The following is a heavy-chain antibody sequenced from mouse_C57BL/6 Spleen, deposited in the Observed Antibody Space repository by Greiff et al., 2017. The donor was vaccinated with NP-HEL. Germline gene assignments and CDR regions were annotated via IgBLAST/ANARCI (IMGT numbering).Heavy chain of an antibody. CDR2: IDPSDSET. CDR1: GYTFTSYW. Sequence: QVQLQQPGAELVRPGSSVKLSCKASGYTFTSYWMHWVKQRPIQGLEWIGNIDPSDSETHYNQKFKDKATLTVDKSSSTAYMQLSSLTSEDSAVYYCARGYYGSSYDYWGQGTTRTVSS. CDR3: ARGYYGSSYDY. V-gene: IGHV1-52*01. D-gene: IGHD1-1*01. J-gene: IGHJ2*01.